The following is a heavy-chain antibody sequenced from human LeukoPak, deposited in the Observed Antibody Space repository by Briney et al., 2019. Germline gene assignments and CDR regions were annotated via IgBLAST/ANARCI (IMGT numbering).Heavy chain of an antibody. J-gene: IGHJ4*02. CDR2: ISYDESDK. D-gene: IGHD3-22*01. CDR1: GFTFRNYG. Sequence: GRSLRLSCAVSGFTFRNYGMHWVRQAPGKGLEWVAVISYDESDKYYGDSVKGRFTISRDNSKNTLYLQMNSLRAGDTAVYYCAKDSYDRSGYYYYYFAYWGQGTQVTVSS. CDR3: AKDSYDRSGYYYYYFAY. V-gene: IGHV3-30*18.